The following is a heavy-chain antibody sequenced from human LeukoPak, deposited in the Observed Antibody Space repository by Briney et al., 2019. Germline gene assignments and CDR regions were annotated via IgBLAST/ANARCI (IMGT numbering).Heavy chain of an antibody. D-gene: IGHD6-13*01. CDR1: GGSINSYY. J-gene: IGHJ6*03. Sequence: SETLSLTCTVSGGSINSYYRNWIRQPPGKGLEWIGYIYYSGGTNYNPSLKSRVTIAVDTSKNQFSLKLSSVTAADTAVYYCARRAAAVGTYYMDVWGKGTTVTASS. CDR3: ARRAAAVGTYYMDV. CDR2: IYYSGGT. V-gene: IGHV4-59*01.